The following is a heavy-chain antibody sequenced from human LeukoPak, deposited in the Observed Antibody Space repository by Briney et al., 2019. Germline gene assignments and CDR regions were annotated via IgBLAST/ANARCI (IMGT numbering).Heavy chain of an antibody. Sequence: PSETLSLTCTVSGGSISSSSYYWGWIRQPPGKGLEWIGSIYYSGSTYYNPSLKSRVTISVDTSKNQFSLKLSSVTTADTAVYYCARGRKIVGSTWRPFDIWGQGTMVTVSS. D-gene: IGHD1-26*01. V-gene: IGHV4-39*07. CDR1: GGSISSSSYY. J-gene: IGHJ3*02. CDR2: IYYSGST. CDR3: ARGRKIVGSTWRPFDI.